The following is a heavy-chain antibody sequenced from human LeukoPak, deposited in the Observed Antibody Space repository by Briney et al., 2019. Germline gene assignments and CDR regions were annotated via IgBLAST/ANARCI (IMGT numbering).Heavy chain of an antibody. CDR1: GGSTASNTYY. Sequence: PSETLSLTCTVSGGSTASNTYYWGWIRQPPGKGLEWIGYIYYSGSTNYNPSLKSRVTISVDTSKNQFSLKLSSVTAADTAVYYCARLMSSSGWYRSYYFDYWGQGTLVTVSS. CDR3: ARLMSSSGWYRSYYFDY. J-gene: IGHJ4*02. CDR2: IYYSGST. V-gene: IGHV4-61*05. D-gene: IGHD6-19*01.